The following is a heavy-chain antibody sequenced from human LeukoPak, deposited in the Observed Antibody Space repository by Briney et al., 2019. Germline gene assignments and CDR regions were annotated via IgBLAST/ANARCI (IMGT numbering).Heavy chain of an antibody. D-gene: IGHD2-15*01. Sequence: GRSLRLSCAASGFTFSSYGMHWVRQAPGKGLEWVAVISYDGSNKYYADSVKGRFTISRDNSKNTLYLQMNSLRAEDTAVYYCAKETQRYCSGGSCPGGFDPWGQGTLVTVSS. CDR3: AKETQRYCSGGSCPGGFDP. V-gene: IGHV3-30*18. CDR1: GFTFSSYG. J-gene: IGHJ5*02. CDR2: ISYDGSNK.